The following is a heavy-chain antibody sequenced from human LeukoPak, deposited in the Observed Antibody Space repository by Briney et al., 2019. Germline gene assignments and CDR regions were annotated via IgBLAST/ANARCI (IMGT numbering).Heavy chain of an antibody. V-gene: IGHV4-61*01. CDR2: IYYSGST. CDR1: GGSVSSGSYY. CDR3: ARGWDGYDFLI. D-gene: IGHD3-9*01. J-gene: IGHJ4*02. Sequence: SETRSLTCTVSGGSVSSGSYYWSWIRQPPGKGLEWSGYIYYSGSTNYNPSLKSRVTILVDPSKNQFSLKLSSVTAADTAVYYCARGWDGYDFLIWGQGTLVTVSS.